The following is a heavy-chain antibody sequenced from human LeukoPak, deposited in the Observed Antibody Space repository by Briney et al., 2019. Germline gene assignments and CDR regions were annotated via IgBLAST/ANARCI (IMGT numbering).Heavy chain of an antibody. CDR1: GFTFSSYG. CDR3: AGDTRKDDY. V-gene: IGHV3-66*01. Sequence: GRSLRLSCAASGFTFSSYGMNWVRQAPGKGLEWVSVIYSGGTTYYADSVKGRFTISRDNSKNTLYLQMSSLRAEDTAVYYCAGDTRKDDYWGQGTLVTVSS. J-gene: IGHJ4*02. D-gene: IGHD1-1*01. CDR2: IYSGGTT.